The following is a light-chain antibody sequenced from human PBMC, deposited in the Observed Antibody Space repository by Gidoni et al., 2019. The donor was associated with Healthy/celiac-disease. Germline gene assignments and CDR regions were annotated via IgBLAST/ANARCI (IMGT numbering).Light chain of an antibody. CDR1: QSIGVW. CDR2: SAS. J-gene: IGKJ5*01. CDR3: LQADSFPLT. Sequence: DIQMTQSPSSVSVSVGASVTISCRASQSIGVWLAWYQQRPGNASNLLIYSASILHLGVPSRFSGAGSGTHFTLTISSLQPEDVGTYFCLQADSFPLTFGQGTRLEI. V-gene: IGKV1-12*01.